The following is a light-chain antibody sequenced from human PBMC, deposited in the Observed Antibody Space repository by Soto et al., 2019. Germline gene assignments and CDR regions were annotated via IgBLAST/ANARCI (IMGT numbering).Light chain of an antibody. V-gene: IGLV1-40*01. J-gene: IGLJ3*02. CDR1: SSNTGAGYG. CDR2: GNS. CDR3: QSYDSSLSGWV. Sequence: QSVLTQPPSVSGDPGQRVAISCTGSSSNTGAGYGVHWYQQLPGTAPKLLIYGNSNRPSGVPDRLSGSKSGTSASLAITGLRAEDEADYYCQSYDSSLSGWVFGGGTKLTVL.